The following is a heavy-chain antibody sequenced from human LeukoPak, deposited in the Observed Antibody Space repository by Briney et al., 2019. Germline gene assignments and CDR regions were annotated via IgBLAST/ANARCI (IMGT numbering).Heavy chain of an antibody. Sequence: SETLSLTCTVSGGSISSVTYYWAWIRQPPGKGLQWIGSLHFNENTYYNPSLNGRVTISVDPSKNQFSLRLTSVTAADTAVYYCAGPTIGDAFDIWGPGTVVTVSS. V-gene: IGHV4-39*01. J-gene: IGHJ3*02. CDR3: AGPTIGDAFDI. D-gene: IGHD3-16*01. CDR2: LHFNENT. CDR1: GGSISSVTYY.